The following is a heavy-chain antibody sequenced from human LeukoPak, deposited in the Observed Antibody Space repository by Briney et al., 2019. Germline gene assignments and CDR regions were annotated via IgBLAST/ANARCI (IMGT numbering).Heavy chain of an antibody. CDR1: GFTLGDYA. D-gene: IGHD3-22*01. CDR2: IRSDAYGGST. CDR3: TRDEKQSYFDTTAYWTLFDY. V-gene: IGHV3-49*04. Sequence: PGGSLRLSRTGSGFTLGDYALSWVRQAPGKGLEWIGSIRSDAYGGSTQYAASVTGRFTISRDDSDNIVYLQMNSLQTDDTAVYYCTRDEKQSYFDTTAYWTLFDYWGQGTLVTVSS. J-gene: IGHJ4*02.